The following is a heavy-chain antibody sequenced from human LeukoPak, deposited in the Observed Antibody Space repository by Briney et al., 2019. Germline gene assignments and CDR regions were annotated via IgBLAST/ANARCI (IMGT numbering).Heavy chain of an antibody. Sequence: SETLSLTCAVYGGSFSGYYWSWIRQPPGKGLEWIGEINHSGSTNYNPSLKSRVTISVDTSKNQFSLKLSYVTAADTAVYYCATLKRIAARPLPSDYWGQGTLVTVSS. V-gene: IGHV4-34*01. D-gene: IGHD6-6*01. J-gene: IGHJ4*02. CDR3: ATLKRIAARPLPSDY. CDR1: GGSFSGYY. CDR2: INHSGST.